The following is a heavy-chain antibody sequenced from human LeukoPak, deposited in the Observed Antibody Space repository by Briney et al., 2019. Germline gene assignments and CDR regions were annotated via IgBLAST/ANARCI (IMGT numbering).Heavy chain of an antibody. D-gene: IGHD1-26*01. CDR1: GFTFSSYS. V-gene: IGHV3-21*01. Sequence: PGGPLRLSCAASGFTFSSYSMNWVRQAPRKGLEWVSSISSSSSYIYYADLVKGRFTISRDNAKNSLYLQMNSLRAEDTAVYYCARAASGSHVSWGQGTLVTVSS. J-gene: IGHJ4*02. CDR3: ARAASGSHVS. CDR2: ISSSSSYI.